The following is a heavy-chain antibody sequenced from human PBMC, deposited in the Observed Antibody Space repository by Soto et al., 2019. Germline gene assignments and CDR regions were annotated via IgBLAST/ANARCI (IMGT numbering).Heavy chain of an antibody. CDR2: INPNSGGT. CDR1: GYTFTGYY. V-gene: IGHV1-2*04. CDR3: ARAWGYGYAEYYFDY. D-gene: IGHD5-18*01. Sequence: GASVKVSCKASGYTFTGYYMHWVRQAPGQGLEWMGWINPNSGGTNYAQKFQGWVTMTRDTSISTAYMELSRLRSDDTAVYYCARAWGYGYAEYYFDYWGQGTLVTVSS. J-gene: IGHJ4*02.